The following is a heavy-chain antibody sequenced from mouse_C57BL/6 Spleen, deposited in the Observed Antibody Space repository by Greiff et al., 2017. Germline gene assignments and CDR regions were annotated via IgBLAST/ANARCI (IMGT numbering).Heavy chain of an antibody. D-gene: IGHD3-1*01. Sequence: VQLQQSGPELVKPGASVKISCKASGYAFSSSWMNWVKQRPGKGLEWIGRIYPGDGDTNYNGKFKGKATLTADKSSSTAYMQLSSLTSEDSAVYFCAGSGRPGPMDFDYWGQGTTLTVSS. V-gene: IGHV1-82*01. CDR1: GYAFSSSW. CDR2: IYPGDGDT. J-gene: IGHJ2*01. CDR3: AGSGRPGPMDFDY.